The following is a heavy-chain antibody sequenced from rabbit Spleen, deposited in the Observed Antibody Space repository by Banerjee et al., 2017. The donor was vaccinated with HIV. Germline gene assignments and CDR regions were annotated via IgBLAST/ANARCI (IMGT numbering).Heavy chain of an antibody. CDR2: IYAGSSSGFT. CDR3: ARDAGSGDYIDVYFDL. D-gene: IGHD8-1*01. CDR1: GFDFSNYY. J-gene: IGHJ4*01. Sequence: QSVEESGGDLVKPGGTLTLTCTASGFDFSNYYMNWVRQAPGKGLEWIACIYAGSSSGFTYSATWAKGRFTISKTSSTTVTLQMTSLTVADTATYFCARDAGSGDYIDVYFDLWGPGTLVTVS. V-gene: IGHV1S40*01.